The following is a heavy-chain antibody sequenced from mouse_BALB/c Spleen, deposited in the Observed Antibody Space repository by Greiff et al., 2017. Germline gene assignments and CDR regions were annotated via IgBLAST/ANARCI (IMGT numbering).Heavy chain of an antibody. D-gene: IGHD2-4*01. V-gene: IGHV3-8*02. Sequence: EVQLQESGPSLVKPSQTLSLTCSVTGDSITSGYWNWIRKFPGNKLEYMGYISYSGSTYYNPSLKSRISITRDTSKNQYYLQLNSVTTEDTATYYCASMITTRVAWFAYWGQGTLVTVSA. J-gene: IGHJ3*01. CDR2: ISYSGST. CDR1: GDSITSGY. CDR3: ASMITTRVAWFAY.